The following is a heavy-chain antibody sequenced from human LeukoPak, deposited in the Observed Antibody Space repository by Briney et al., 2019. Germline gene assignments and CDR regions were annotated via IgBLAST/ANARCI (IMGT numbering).Heavy chain of an antibody. Sequence: GESLKTSCAASGFTFNMYGMHWVRQAPGEGPEWLTFIRFDGTNKYYANSVKGRFTISRDNSMNTVYLQMNSLRAEDTALYYCVRTPYSGSAPRYYYMDVWGKGTTVTVS. V-gene: IGHV3-30*02. CDR2: IRFDGTNK. D-gene: IGHD1-26*01. CDR1: GFTFNMYG. CDR3: VRTPYSGSAPRYYYMDV. J-gene: IGHJ6*03.